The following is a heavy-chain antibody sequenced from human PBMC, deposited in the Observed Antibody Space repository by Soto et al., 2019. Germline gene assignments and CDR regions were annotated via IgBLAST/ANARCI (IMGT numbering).Heavy chain of an antibody. CDR3: ARSVEGHFDY. V-gene: IGHV3-48*02. CDR1: GFPFSIYS. D-gene: IGHD6-19*01. J-gene: IGHJ4*02. CDR2: ITSDTNTI. Sequence: EVQLVESGGGLVQPGGSLRLSCAASGFPFSIYSMNWVRQAPGKGLEWSSYITSDTNTIKYADSVKGRFTISRDNAKNLVYLQMNSLRDDDPAVYFCARSVEGHFDYWGQGTVVTVSS.